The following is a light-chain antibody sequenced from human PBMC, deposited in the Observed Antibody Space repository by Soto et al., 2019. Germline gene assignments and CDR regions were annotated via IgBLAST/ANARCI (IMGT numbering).Light chain of an antibody. CDR3: QQRSNWLT. CDR2: DAS. V-gene: IGKV3-11*01. Sequence: EIVLTQSPATLSLSPGERATLSCRASQSVSSYFSWYQQKPGQAPRLLIYDASNRATGITARFSGSGSGTDFGLTISSLQPEDFAVYYCQQRSNWLTFGGGTKVEIK. CDR1: QSVSSY. J-gene: IGKJ4*01.